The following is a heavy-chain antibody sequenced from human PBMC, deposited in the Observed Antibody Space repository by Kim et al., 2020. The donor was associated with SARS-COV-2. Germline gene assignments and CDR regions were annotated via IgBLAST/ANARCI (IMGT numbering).Heavy chain of an antibody. CDR2: ISHDGSNK. D-gene: IGHD1-26*01. V-gene: IGHV3-30*18. Sequence: GGSLRLSCVVSGITFRTYGMHWVRQAPGKGLEWVALISHDGSNKFYADSVRGRFTLSRDNSKNTLYLQMNSLRAEDTAVYYCAKLHLGDLYTTTSYVHDYWGQGTLVTVSS. J-gene: IGHJ4*02. CDR1: GITFRTYG. CDR3: AKLHLGDLYTTTSYVHDY.